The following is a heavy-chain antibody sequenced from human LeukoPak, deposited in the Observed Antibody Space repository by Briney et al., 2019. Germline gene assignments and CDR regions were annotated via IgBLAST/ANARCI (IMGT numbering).Heavy chain of an antibody. Sequence: ASVKASCKASGYTFTSYGISWVRQAPGQGLEWMGWISSYNGNTNYAQKLHGRVTMTTDTSTSKAYMELRSLRSDDTAVYYCARHAPPYYDNSGYYGYWGQGTLVTVSS. D-gene: IGHD3-22*01. CDR1: GYTFTSYG. CDR3: ARHAPPYYDNSGYYGY. V-gene: IGHV1-18*01. J-gene: IGHJ4*02. CDR2: ISSYNGNT.